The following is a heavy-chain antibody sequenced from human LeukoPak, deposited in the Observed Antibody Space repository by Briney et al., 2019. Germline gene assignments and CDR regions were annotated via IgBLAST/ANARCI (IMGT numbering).Heavy chain of an antibody. CDR2: IYSGGRT. Sequence: GGSLRLYCAASGLTVSSNYMSWVRQAPGKGLEWVSVIYSGGRTYYADSVKGRFTISRDNSKNTLYLQMNSLRAEDTAVYYCARAFSGIYYYGMDVWGQGTTVTVSS. CDR3: ARAFSGIYYYGMDV. J-gene: IGHJ6*02. V-gene: IGHV3-53*01. CDR1: GLTVSSNY. D-gene: IGHD1-26*01.